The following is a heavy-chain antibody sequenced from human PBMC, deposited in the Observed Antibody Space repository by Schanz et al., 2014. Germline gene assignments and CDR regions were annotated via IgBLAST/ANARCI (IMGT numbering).Heavy chain of an antibody. CDR2: VSRSTPDI. Sequence: EVQLVESGGGLVQPGGSLRLSCGSSGFTFSPYWMHWVRQAPGKGLVWVSYVSRSTPDIYYADSVKGRFTMSRDNAKNSLYLQMNSLRAEDTAVYHCVSSGSYSSYAFWGQGTLVTVAS. CDR3: VSSGSYSSYAF. V-gene: IGHV3-48*01. D-gene: IGHD3-10*01. CDR1: GFTFSPYW. J-gene: IGHJ4*02.